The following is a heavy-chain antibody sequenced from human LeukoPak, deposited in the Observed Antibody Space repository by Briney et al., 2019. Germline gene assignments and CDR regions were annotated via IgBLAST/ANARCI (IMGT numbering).Heavy chain of an antibody. V-gene: IGHV3-15*01. J-gene: IGHJ4*02. D-gene: IGHD2-2*02. CDR3: TVDCSSASCYTPLPIDY. Sequence: GGSLRLSCAASGFTFSNAWMSWIRQAPGKGLEWVGRIKSKTDGGTTDYAAPVKGRFTISRDDSKNTLYLQMNSLKTEDTAVYYCTVDCSSASCYTPLPIDYWGQGTLVTVSS. CDR2: IKSKTDGGTT. CDR1: GFTFSNAW.